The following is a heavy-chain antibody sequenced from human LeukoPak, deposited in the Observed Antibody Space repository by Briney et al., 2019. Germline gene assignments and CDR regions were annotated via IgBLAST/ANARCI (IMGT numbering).Heavy chain of an antibody. CDR2: INHSGST. Sequence: SETLSLTCAVYGGSFSGYYWSWIRQPPGKGLEWIGEINHSGSTNYNPSLKSRVTISVDTSKNQFSLKLSSVTAADTAVYYCATYYYDSSGYYPGSYWGQGTLVTVSS. D-gene: IGHD3-22*01. V-gene: IGHV4-34*01. CDR1: GGSFSGYY. J-gene: IGHJ4*02. CDR3: ATYYYDSSGYYPGSY.